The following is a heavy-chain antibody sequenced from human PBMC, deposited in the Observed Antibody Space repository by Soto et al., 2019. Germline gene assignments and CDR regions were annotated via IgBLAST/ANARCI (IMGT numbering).Heavy chain of an antibody. Sequence: SVKVSCKASGGTFSSYAISWVRQAPGQGLEWMGGIVPIFGTANYAQKFQGRVTITADESTSTAYMELSSLRSEDTAVYYCARVVGYCSSTSCYWNWFDPWGQGTLVTVSS. CDR3: ARVVGYCSSTSCYWNWFDP. V-gene: IGHV1-69*13. D-gene: IGHD2-2*01. J-gene: IGHJ5*02. CDR2: IVPIFGTA. CDR1: GGTFSSYA.